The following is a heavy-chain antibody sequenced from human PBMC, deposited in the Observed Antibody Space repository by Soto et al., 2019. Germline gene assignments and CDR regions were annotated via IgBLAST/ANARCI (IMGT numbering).Heavy chain of an antibody. CDR3: AKDLNSSGWYEEHYYYGMDV. D-gene: IGHD6-19*01. CDR2: ISYDGSNK. Sequence: GGSLRLSCAASGFTFSSYGMHWVRQAPGKGLEWVAVISYDGSNKYYADSVKGRFTISRDNSKNTLYLQMNSLRAEDTAVYYCAKDLNSSGWYEEHYYYGMDVWGQGTTVTVSS. CDR1: GFTFSSYG. V-gene: IGHV3-30*18. J-gene: IGHJ6*02.